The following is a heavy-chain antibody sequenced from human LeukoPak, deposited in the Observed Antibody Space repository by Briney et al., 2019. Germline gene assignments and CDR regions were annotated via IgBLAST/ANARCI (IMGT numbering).Heavy chain of an antibody. CDR1: GGSISSSSYY. D-gene: IGHD3-22*01. Sequence: PSETLSLTCTVSGGSISSSSYYWGWIRQPPGKGLEWIGIIYYSGSTYYNPSLKSRVTISVDTSENQFSLKLSSVTAADTAVYFCASGPGVYDSSGYYSPGYFDYWGQGTLVTVSS. V-gene: IGHV4-39*07. CDR2: IYYSGST. J-gene: IGHJ4*02. CDR3: ASGPGVYDSSGYYSPGYFDY.